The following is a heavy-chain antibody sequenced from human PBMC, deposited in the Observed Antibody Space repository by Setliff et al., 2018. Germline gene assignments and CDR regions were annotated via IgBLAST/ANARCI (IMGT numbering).Heavy chain of an antibody. CDR3: AKDSSGRDAFDI. V-gene: IGHV3-74*03. CDR1: GFSFSTYE. Sequence: GGSLRLSCAASGFSFSTYEMNWVRQAPGKGPQWICRINYDGKITTYADSVKGRFTISRDSGKNTLYLQMNNLRAEDTAVYYCAKDSSGRDAFDIWGQGTLVTVSS. J-gene: IGHJ3*02. CDR2: INYDGKIT. D-gene: IGHD2-15*01.